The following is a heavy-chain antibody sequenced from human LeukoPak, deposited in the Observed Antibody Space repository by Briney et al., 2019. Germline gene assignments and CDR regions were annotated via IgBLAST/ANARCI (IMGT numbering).Heavy chain of an antibody. CDR3: ARDQVTMVRGVPNGMDV. V-gene: IGHV1-46*01. D-gene: IGHD3-10*01. Sequence: GASVKVSCKASGYTFTSYYMNWVRQAPGQGLEWMGIINPYGGSTSYAQKFQGRVTMTRDTSTSTAYMELSSLRSDDTAVYYCARDQVTMVRGVPNGMDVWGQGTTVTVSS. J-gene: IGHJ6*02. CDR1: GYTFTSYY. CDR2: INPYGGST.